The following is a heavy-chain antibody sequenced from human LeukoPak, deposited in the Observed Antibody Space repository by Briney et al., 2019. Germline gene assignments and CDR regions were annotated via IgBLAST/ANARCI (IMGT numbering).Heavy chain of an antibody. D-gene: IGHD3-22*01. CDR2: VHYSGSS. J-gene: IGHJ4*02. CDR1: GASIRSYY. Sequence: PSETLSLTCTVSGASIRSYYWNWIRQPPGKGLEWIGYVHYSGSSNYNLSLKSRVTISVDTANNQYSLILSSVTAADTAVYYCVRDTRSYDTSGYYRFDFWGQGSLVTVSS. V-gene: IGHV4-59*01. CDR3: VRDTRSYDTSGYYRFDF.